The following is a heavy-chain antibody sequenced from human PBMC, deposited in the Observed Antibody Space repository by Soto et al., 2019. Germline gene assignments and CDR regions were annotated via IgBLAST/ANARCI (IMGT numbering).Heavy chain of an antibody. CDR1: GGSVSSGSYY. Sequence: SETLSLTCTVSGGSVSSGSYYWSWIRQPPGKGLEWIGYIYYSGSTNYNPSLKSRVTISVDTSKNQFSLKLSSVTAADTAVYYCARWLFATSSASTVPYGTGVWGHGTTATVS. CDR3: ARWLFATSSASTVPYGTGV. J-gene: IGHJ6*02. CDR2: IYYSGST. D-gene: IGHD4-17*01. V-gene: IGHV4-61*01.